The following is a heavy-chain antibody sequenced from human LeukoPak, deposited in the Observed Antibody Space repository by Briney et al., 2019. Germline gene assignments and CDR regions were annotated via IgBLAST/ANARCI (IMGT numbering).Heavy chain of an antibody. CDR1: GGTFTSHA. CDR2: IIPTLGVT. J-gene: IGHJ5*02. V-gene: IGHV1-69*04. Sequence: SVKVSCKASGGTFTSHAISWVRQAPGQGLEWMGRIIPTLGVTTYAQKLQGRVTITADRSTSTAYTELSSLRSEDTAVYYCAKDLDIVVVPAANDWFDPWGQGTLVTVSS. D-gene: IGHD2-2*03. CDR3: AKDLDIVVVPAANDWFDP.